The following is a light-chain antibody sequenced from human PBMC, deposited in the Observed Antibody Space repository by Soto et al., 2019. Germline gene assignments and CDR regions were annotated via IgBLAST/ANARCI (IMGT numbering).Light chain of an antibody. Sequence: DIVMTQSPLSLPVTPGEPASISCRSSQSLLNSNGNNYLDWYLQKPGQSPQLLIYLGSNRASGVPDRFSGSGSGTDFTLKISRVEAEDVGVYYCMQALQTPPTFGQGTKVDIK. CDR3: MQALQTPPT. V-gene: IGKV2-28*01. CDR2: LGS. CDR1: QSLLNSNGNNY. J-gene: IGKJ1*01.